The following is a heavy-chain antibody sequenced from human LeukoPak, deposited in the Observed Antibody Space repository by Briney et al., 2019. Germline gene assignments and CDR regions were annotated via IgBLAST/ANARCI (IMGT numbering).Heavy chain of an antibody. V-gene: IGHV4-39*07. J-gene: IGHJ3*02. Sequence: SETLSLTCTVSGGSISSSSYYWGWIRQPPGKGLEWIGSIYYSGSTYYNPSLKSRVTISVDTSKNQFSLKLSSVTAADTAVYYCARVAIIAAAGNAFDIWGQGTMVTVSS. CDR1: GGSISSSSYY. D-gene: IGHD6-13*01. CDR2: IYYSGST. CDR3: ARVAIIAAAGNAFDI.